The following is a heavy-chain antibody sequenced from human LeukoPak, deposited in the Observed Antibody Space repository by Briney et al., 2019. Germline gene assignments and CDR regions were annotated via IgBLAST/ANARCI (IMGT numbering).Heavy chain of an antibody. V-gene: IGHV3-23*01. J-gene: IGHJ4*02. CDR3: LVSSRSDY. Sequence: GRTLRLSCGASGFILSSYVMSWVRQAPGKGLGAASAITGSGGSTYYAHSVKGRFTSSKDNSKNTLYLQMNSLRAEVTAVDYCLVSSRSDYWGQGALLTVSS. CDR1: GFILSSYV. CDR2: ITGSGGST. D-gene: IGHD6-13*01.